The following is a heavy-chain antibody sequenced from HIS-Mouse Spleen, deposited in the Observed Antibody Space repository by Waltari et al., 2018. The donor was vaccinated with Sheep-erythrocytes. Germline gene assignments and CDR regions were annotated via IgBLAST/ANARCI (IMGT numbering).Heavy chain of an antibody. J-gene: IGHJ5*02. V-gene: IGHV6-1*01. Sequence: QVQLQQSGPGLVKPSQTLSLTCAIPGDGASSKRAAWDGIRASPSRGLGWLGRTYYRSKWYNDYAVSVKSRITINPDTSKNQFSLQLNSVTPEDTAVYYCARDGYSSSSGWFDPWGQGTLVTVSS. CDR1: GDGASSKRAA. D-gene: IGHD6-6*01. CDR2: TYYRSKWYN. CDR3: ARDGYSSSSGWFDP.